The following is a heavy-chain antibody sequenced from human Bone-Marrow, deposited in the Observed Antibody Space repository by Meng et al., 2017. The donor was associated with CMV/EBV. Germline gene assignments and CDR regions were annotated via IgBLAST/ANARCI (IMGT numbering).Heavy chain of an antibody. J-gene: IGHJ5*02. CDR1: GGTFSNYA. CDR3: ASCYDILTGLPSTWFDP. Sequence: SVKVSCKHSGGTFSNYAVSWVRQAPGQGLEWMGGIIPILDITNYAQKFQGRVTITADKSTNAVYMELSSLRSEDTAVYYCASCYDILTGLPSTWFDPWGQGTLVTVSS. D-gene: IGHD3-9*01. CDR2: IIPILDIT. V-gene: IGHV1-69*10.